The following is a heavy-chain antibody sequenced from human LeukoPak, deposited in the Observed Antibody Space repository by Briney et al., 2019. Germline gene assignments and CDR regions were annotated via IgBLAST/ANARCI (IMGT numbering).Heavy chain of an antibody. CDR2: VSSSGGTI. V-gene: IGHV3-11*01. CDR3: AIGTGTYPPDAFDY. D-gene: IGHD1-7*01. CDR1: GFTFSDYH. Sequence: PGGSLRLSCAASGFTFSDYHMSWIRQASGKGLEWVSYVSSSGGTISYADSVKGRFSISRDNAKKSLYLQMNSLRAEDTAVYYCAIGTGTYPPDAFDYWGQGTLVTVSS. J-gene: IGHJ4*02.